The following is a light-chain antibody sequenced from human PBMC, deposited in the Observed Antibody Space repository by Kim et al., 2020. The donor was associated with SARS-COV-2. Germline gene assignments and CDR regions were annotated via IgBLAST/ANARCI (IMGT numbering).Light chain of an antibody. Sequence: PGRTARMTGGANNIGDKSVDWYQQKPGQAPMVVIHYDSDRPSGIPERISGSNSGNTATLTISRVEAGDEADYYCQLWDTTSDHPGVFGGGTQLTVL. CDR1: NIGDKS. CDR2: YDS. J-gene: IGLJ3*02. V-gene: IGLV3-21*04. CDR3: QLWDTTSDHPGV.